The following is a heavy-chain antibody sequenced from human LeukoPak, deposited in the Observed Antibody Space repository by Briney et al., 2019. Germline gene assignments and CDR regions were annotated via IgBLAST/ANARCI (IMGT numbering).Heavy chain of an antibody. CDR2: IKVDGSEK. D-gene: IGHD2-15*01. V-gene: IGHV3-7*01. CDR3: TRNGRSLDY. J-gene: IGHJ4*02. Sequence: GGSLRLSCAASGFTFSGFWMSWVRQAPGKGLEWVANIKVDGSEKNYVDSVRGRFTISRNNAKNSLYLQMNSLRAEDTAVYYCTRNGRSLDYWGQGTLVTVSS. CDR1: GFTFSGFW.